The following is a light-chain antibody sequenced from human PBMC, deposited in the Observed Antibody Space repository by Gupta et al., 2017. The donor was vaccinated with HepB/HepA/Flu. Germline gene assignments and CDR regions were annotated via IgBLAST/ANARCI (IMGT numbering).Light chain of an antibody. Sequence: DMQMTQTPSSLSASVGDRVTITCRASQDISAYLAWFQQKPGRVPKVLIYAASTLQSGVPSRFSGSESGTDFTLTITSLQPEDFATYFCQKYDSAPSTFGPGTKVEIK. CDR3: QKYDSAPST. J-gene: IGKJ3*01. CDR1: QDISAY. V-gene: IGKV1-27*01. CDR2: AAS.